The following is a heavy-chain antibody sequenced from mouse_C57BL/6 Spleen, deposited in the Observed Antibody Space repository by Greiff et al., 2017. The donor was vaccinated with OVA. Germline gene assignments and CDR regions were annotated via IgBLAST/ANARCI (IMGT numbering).Heavy chain of an antibody. J-gene: IGHJ2*01. D-gene: IGHD4-1*02. CDR2: INPSNGGT. CDR1: GYTFTSYW. V-gene: IGHV1-53*01. CDR3: ARSTGTRYFDY. Sequence: QVHVKQPGTELVKPGASVKLSCKASGYTFTSYWMHWVKQRPGQGLEWIGNINPSNGGTNYNEKFKSKATLTVDKSSSTAYMQLSSLTSEDSAVYYCARSTGTRYFDYWGQGTTLTVSS.